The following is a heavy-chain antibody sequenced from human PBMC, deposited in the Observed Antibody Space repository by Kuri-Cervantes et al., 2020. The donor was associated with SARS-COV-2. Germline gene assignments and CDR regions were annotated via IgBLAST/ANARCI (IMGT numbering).Heavy chain of an antibody. J-gene: IGHJ5*02. D-gene: IGHD4-17*01. V-gene: IGHV1-69*06. CDR3: ARAYGNVNFDP. CDR1: RGTFSTHG. Sequence: SVKVSCKPSRGTFSTHGVGWVRQAPRQGLEWLGGILPMFGTLDYAQSFQGRVTITADKSTNTAYMEPKSLTSQDTAVYFCARAYGNVNFDPWGQGTLVTVSS. CDR2: ILPMFGTL.